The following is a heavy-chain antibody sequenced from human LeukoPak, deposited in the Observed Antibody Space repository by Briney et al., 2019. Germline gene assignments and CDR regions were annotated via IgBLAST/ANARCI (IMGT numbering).Heavy chain of an antibody. V-gene: IGHV3-33*01. D-gene: IGHD3-10*01. CDR3: ARAHFGGNPYDYGMDV. Sequence: GRSLRLSCAASGFTFSSYDMHWVRQAPGKGLEWVAVIWYDGSNKYYVDSVKGRFTISRDNSKNTLYLQMNSLRAEDTAVYYCARAHFGGNPYDYGMDVWGQGTTVTVSS. CDR1: GFTFSSYD. CDR2: IWYDGSNK. J-gene: IGHJ6*02.